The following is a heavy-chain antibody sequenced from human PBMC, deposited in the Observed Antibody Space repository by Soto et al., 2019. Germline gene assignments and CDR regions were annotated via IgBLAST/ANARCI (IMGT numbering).Heavy chain of an antibody. CDR3: ASGGADLEPAYYYYYYMDV. CDR2: IYYSGST. D-gene: IGHD3-3*01. Sequence: SETLSLTCTVSGGSISSYYWSWIRQPPGKGLEWIGYIYYSGSTNYNPSLKSRVTISVDMSKNQFSLKLSSVTAADTAVYYCASGGADLEPAYYYYYYMDVWGKGTTVTVSS. J-gene: IGHJ6*03. V-gene: IGHV4-59*01. CDR1: GGSISSYY.